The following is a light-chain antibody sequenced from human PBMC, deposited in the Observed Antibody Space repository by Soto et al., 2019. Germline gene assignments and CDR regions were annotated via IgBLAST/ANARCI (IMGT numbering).Light chain of an antibody. CDR2: EVS. CDR3: CSYAGSGTLL. Sequence: QSALTQPASVSGSAGQSITISCTGTSSDVGRYILVSWYQQHPGKAPKLMIYEVSERPSGVSTRFSGSKSGNTASLTISGLQAEDGADYYCCSYAGSGTLLFGGGTKVTVL. CDR1: SSDVGRYIL. J-gene: IGLJ3*02. V-gene: IGLV2-23*01.